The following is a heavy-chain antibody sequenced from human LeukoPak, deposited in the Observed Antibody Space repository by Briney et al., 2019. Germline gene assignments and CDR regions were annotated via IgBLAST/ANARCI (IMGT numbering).Heavy chain of an antibody. CDR3: AQQSVAARFDP. J-gene: IGHJ5*02. D-gene: IGHD6-19*01. CDR2: ISSSGSTI. V-gene: IGHV3-48*03. CDR1: GFTFSSYE. Sequence: NPGGSLRLSCAASGFTFSSYEMNWVRHAPGKGLEWVSYISSSGSTIYYADSVKGRFTISRDIAKNSLYLQMNSLRAEDTAVYYCAQQSVAARFDPWGQGTLVTVSS.